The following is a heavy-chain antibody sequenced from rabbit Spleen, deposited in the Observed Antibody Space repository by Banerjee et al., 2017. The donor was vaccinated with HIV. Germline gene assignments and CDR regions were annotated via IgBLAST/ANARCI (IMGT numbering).Heavy chain of an antibody. V-gene: IGHV1S45*01. Sequence: QEQLVESGGGLVQPEGSLTLTCKASGVSFSDKDVMCWVRQAPGKGLEWITCINIATGKSVYASWVSGRFIMSRASTTTVTLQMTSLTAADTATYFCARDLVTAIGWNFALWGPGTLVTVS. CDR1: GVSFSDKDV. CDR3: ARDLVTAIGWNFAL. J-gene: IGHJ4*01. D-gene: IGHD7-1*01. CDR2: INIATGKS.